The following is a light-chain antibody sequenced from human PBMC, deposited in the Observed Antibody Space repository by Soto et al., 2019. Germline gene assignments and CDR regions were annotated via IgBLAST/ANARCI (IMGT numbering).Light chain of an antibody. CDR2: GAS. Sequence: EIVLTQSPGTLSLSPGERATASCRASQSAGTGYFAWNQQKPGQAPRLLISGASNRATGIPDRFSGSGSGTDFTLTISRLEPEDFAVYYCQHYARSVGTFGQGTRVEVK. CDR1: QSAGTGY. CDR3: QHYARSVGT. V-gene: IGKV3-20*01. J-gene: IGKJ1*01.